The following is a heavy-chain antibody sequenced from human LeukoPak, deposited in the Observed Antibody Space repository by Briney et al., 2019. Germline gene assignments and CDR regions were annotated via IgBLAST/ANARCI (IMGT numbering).Heavy chain of an antibody. V-gene: IGHV3-20*04. Sequence: GGSLRLSCAASGSTFDDYGMSWVRQAPGKGLEWVSGINWNGGSTGYADSVKGRFTISRDNAKNSLYLQMNSLRAEDTALYYCARSWAAAGLYYFDYWGQGTLVTVSS. CDR3: ARSWAAAGLYYFDY. D-gene: IGHD6-13*01. CDR2: INWNGGST. J-gene: IGHJ4*02. CDR1: GSTFDDYG.